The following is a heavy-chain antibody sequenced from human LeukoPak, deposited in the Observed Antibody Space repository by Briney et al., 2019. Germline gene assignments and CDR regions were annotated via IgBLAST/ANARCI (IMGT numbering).Heavy chain of an antibody. D-gene: IGHD6-19*01. J-gene: IGHJ5*02. CDR3: ARCRRYTTGWCNWLDL. V-gene: IGHV3-23*01. Sequence: PGGSLRLSCAASGIIFSSDAMTWVRQAPGKGLEWVSSINGGTTLYAASVGGRFTISRDSSKNTLFLQMNSLRAEDTAVYFCARCRRYTTGWCNWLDLWGQGTQVTVSS. CDR2: INGGTT. CDR1: GIIFSSDA.